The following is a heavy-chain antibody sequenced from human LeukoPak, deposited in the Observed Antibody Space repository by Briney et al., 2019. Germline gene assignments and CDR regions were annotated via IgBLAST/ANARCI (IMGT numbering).Heavy chain of an antibody. CDR2: ISGSGIST. D-gene: IGHD3-22*01. V-gene: IGHV3-23*01. CDR1: GFTFSGYA. J-gene: IGHJ1*01. CDR3: AKADYYDSNTYRAQFFQH. Sequence: GGSLRLSCAASGFTFSGYAMSWVRQAPGKGLEWVSLISGSGISTYNADSVKGRFTISRDNSKNTLYLQMNSLRAEDTAVYYCAKADYYDSNTYRAQFFQHWGQGTLVTVSS.